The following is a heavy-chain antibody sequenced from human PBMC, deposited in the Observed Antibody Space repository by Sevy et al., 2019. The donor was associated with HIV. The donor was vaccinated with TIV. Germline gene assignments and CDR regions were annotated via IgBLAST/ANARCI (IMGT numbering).Heavy chain of an antibody. CDR1: GFTFSSYA. J-gene: IGHJ6*02. CDR3: ARVYDFWSGYDYYYYGMDV. Sequence: GGSLRLSCAASGFTFSSYAMHWVRQAPGKGLEWVAVISYDGSNKYYADSVKGRFTISRENSKNTLYLQMNSLGAEDTAVYYCARVYDFWSGYDYYYYGMDVWGQGTTVTVSS. V-gene: IGHV3-30-3*01. CDR2: ISYDGSNK. D-gene: IGHD3-3*01.